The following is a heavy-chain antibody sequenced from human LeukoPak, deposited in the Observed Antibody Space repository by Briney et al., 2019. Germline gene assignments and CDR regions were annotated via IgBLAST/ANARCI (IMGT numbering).Heavy chain of an antibody. J-gene: IGHJ5*02. CDR2: ISAYNGNT. CDR3: ARVLRYCSGGSCSGWFDP. Sequence: ASVTVSCTASGYTFTSYGISWVRQAPGQGLEWMGWISAYNGNTNYAQKLQGRVTMTTDTSTSTAYMELRSLRSDDTAVYYCARVLRYCSGGSCSGWFDPWGQGTLVTVSS. D-gene: IGHD2-15*01. V-gene: IGHV1-18*01. CDR1: GYTFTSYG.